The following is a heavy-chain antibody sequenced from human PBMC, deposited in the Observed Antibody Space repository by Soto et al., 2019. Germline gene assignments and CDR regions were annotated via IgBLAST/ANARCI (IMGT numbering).Heavy chain of an antibody. V-gene: IGHV3-15*07. CDR2: IKSKTDGGTT. D-gene: IGHD6-19*01. Sequence: EVQLVESGGGLVKPGGSLRLSCAASGFTFSNAWMNWVRQAPGKGLEWVGRIKSKTDGGTTDYAAPVKGRFTISRDDSKHTLFLQMNSLQTGDTAVYYCTSESGYSSGWYRDYWGQGTLVTVSS. J-gene: IGHJ4*02. CDR1: GFTFSNAW. CDR3: TSESGYSSGWYRDY.